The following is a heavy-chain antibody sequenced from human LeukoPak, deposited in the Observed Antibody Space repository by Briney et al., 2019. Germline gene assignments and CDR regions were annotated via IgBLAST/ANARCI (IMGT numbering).Heavy chain of an antibody. CDR1: DDSISTNSYY. J-gene: IGHJ4*02. V-gene: IGHV4-39*01. CDR2: LHYSGTP. Sequence: PSETLSLTCTVSDDSISTNSYYWTWIRQPPGKGLEWVASLHYSGTPYYSPSLSSRISIFVDTSKSQFSLQVRSVTASDTAMYYCSRGDDSYKQGNFWGQGTLVTVSS. D-gene: IGHD5-24*01. CDR3: SRGDDSYKQGNF.